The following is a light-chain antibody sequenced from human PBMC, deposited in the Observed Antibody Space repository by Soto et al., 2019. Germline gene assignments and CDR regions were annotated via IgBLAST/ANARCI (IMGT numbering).Light chain of an antibody. CDR3: QDYGSSRT. CDR1: QSVRSSY. CDR2: GAS. V-gene: IGKV3-20*01. J-gene: IGKJ1*01. Sequence: EIVLTQSPGTLSLSPGERATLSCRASQSVRSSYLAWYQQKPGQAPRLLIYGASSRATGIPDRFSGSGSGTDFTLTISRLEPEDFAVYYCQDYGSSRTFGQGTRVEIK.